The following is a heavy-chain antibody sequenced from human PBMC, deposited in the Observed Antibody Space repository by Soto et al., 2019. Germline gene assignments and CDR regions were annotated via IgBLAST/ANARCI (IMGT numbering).Heavy chain of an antibody. D-gene: IGHD5-18*01. CDR3: ARWGSSGGAMVTASYYYYGMDV. Sequence: SVKVSCKASGGTFSSYSISWVRQAPGQGLEWMGGIIPIFGTANYAQKFQGRVTITADESTSTAYMELSSLRSEDTAVYYCARWGSSGGAMVTASYYYYGMDVWGQGTTVTVSS. CDR1: GGTFSSYS. V-gene: IGHV1-69*13. CDR2: IIPIFGTA. J-gene: IGHJ6*02.